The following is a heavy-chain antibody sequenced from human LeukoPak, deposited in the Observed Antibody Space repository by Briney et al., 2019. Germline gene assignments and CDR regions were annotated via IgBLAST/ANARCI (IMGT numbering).Heavy chain of an antibody. Sequence: SETLSLTCTVSGGSISSSSYYWSWIRQHPGKGLEWIGYIYYSGSTYYNPSLKSRVTISVDTSKNQFSLKLSSVTAADTAVYYCAAVDTAMARYYYYYGMDVWGQGTTVTVSS. CDR3: AAVDTAMARYYYYYGMDV. CDR2: IYYSGST. CDR1: GGSISSSSYY. V-gene: IGHV4-31*03. D-gene: IGHD5-18*01. J-gene: IGHJ6*02.